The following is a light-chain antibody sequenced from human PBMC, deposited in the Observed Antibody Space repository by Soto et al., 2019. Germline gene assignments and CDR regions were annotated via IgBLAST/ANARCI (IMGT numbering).Light chain of an antibody. Sequence: EIVMTQSPVTLSVSPGERATLSCRASQSIGSNLAWYLQKPGQAPTLLIYAASTRATGFPARFSGSGSGTEFTLSISTLQSEDFAIYYCQQYDTWPLTFGGGTKVEI. CDR1: QSIGSN. J-gene: IGKJ4*01. CDR3: QQYDTWPLT. CDR2: AAS. V-gene: IGKV3-15*01.